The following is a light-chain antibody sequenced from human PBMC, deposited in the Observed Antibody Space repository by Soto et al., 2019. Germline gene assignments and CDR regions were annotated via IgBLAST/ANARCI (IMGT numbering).Light chain of an antibody. Sequence: EIVMTQSPATLSVSPGERATLSCRASQTVSSNLAWYQQKPGQAPRLLIYGASTRAPGIPARFSGSGSGTEFTLPISSLQSDDCAVYYCQQYNDWPPFTIGPGTRVEIK. V-gene: IGKV3-15*01. CDR2: GAS. CDR1: QTVSSN. CDR3: QQYNDWPPFT. J-gene: IGKJ3*01.